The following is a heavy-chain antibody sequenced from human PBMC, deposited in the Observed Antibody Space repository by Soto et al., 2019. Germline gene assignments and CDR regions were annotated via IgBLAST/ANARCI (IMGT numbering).Heavy chain of an antibody. J-gene: IGHJ1*01. Sequence: EVQLVESGGGLVQPGRYLRLSCAASGFTFDDYAMHWVRQVTGKGMEWVSGSNWNSGSIGYGVSVKGRFAISRDNAKTSLHLQMNSLSAEDTAFYYCVKDESINWYSGHFRHWGQGTLVTVSS. CDR2: SNWNSGSI. V-gene: IGHV3-9*01. CDR1: GFTFDDYA. CDR3: VKDESINWYSGHFRH. D-gene: IGHD6-13*01.